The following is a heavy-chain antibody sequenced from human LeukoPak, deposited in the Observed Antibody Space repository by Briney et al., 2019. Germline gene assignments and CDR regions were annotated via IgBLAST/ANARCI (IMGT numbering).Heavy chain of an antibody. Sequence: GASVKVSCKASGYTFTSYGISWVRQAPGQGLEWMGWISAYNGNANYAQKLQGRVTMTTDTSTSTAYMELRSLRSDDTAVYYCARGYSSSWYSPYANYYGMDVWGQGPRSPSP. CDR1: GYTFTSYG. V-gene: IGHV1-18*01. J-gene: IGHJ6*02. CDR2: ISAYNGNA. D-gene: IGHD6-13*01. CDR3: ARGYSSSWYSPYANYYGMDV.